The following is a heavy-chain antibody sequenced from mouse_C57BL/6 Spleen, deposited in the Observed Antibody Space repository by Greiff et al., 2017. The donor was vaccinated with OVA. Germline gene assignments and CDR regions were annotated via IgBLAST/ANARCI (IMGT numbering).Heavy chain of an antibody. CDR3: ARVYYGHGGFAD. CDR1: GYTFTSYW. V-gene: IGHV1-61*01. J-gene: IGHJ3*01. Sequence: QVQLQQSGAELVRPGSSVKLSCKASGYTFTSYWMDWVKQRPGQGLEWIGNIYPSDSETHYNQKFKDKATLTVDKSSSKAYMQLSSLTSEGYAVYYCARVYYGHGGFADWSQGTLVTVSA. CDR2: IYPSDSET. D-gene: IGHD2-1*01.